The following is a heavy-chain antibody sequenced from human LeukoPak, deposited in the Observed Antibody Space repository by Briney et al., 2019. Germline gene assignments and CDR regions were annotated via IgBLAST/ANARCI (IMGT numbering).Heavy chain of an antibody. V-gene: IGHV4-30-4*08. D-gene: IGHD3-3*01. CDR2: IYYSGST. CDR3: ARVITIFVLPPNNWFDP. Sequence: PSETLSLTCTVSGGSISSGDYYWSWIRQPPGKGLEWIGYIYYSGSTYYNPSLKSRVTISVDTSKNQFSLKLSSVTAADTAVYYCARVITIFVLPPNNWFDPWGQGTLVTVSS. J-gene: IGHJ5*02. CDR1: GGSISSGDYY.